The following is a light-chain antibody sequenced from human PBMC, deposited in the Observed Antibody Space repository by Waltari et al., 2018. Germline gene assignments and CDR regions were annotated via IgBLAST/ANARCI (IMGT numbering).Light chain of an antibody. J-gene: IGKJ2*01. CDR2: LGS. V-gene: IGKV2-28*01. CDR1: LSLLHSNGYNY. CDR3: MQALQTPYA. Sequence: DIVMTQSPLSLSVTPGEPASISCRSSLSLLHSNGYNYLDWYLQKPWQSPQLLIYLGSNRASGVPDRFSGSGSGTDFTLEISRVEAEDVGLYYCMQALQTPYAFGQGTKLEIK.